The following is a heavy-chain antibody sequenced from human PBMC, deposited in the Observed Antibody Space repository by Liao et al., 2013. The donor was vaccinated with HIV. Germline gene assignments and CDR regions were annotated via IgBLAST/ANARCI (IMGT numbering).Heavy chain of an antibody. D-gene: IGHD1-1*01. V-gene: IGHV4-34*01. J-gene: IGHJ3*02. CDR3: AGVPFSNPWYINAFDI. Sequence: QVRLQQWGAGLLKPSETLSLKCAVYGGSFSGYYWSWIRQVPGKGLEWIGEINHSGSTNYNPSLKSRVTISVDTSKNQFSLKLQSVTAADTAMYYCAGVPFSNPWYINAFDIWGQGTMVTVSS. CDR1: GGSFSGYY. CDR2: INHSGST.